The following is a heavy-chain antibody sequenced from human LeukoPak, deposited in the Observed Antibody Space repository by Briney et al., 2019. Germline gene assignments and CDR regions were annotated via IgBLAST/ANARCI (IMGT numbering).Heavy chain of an antibody. J-gene: IGHJ4*02. CDR1: GGTFSSYA. D-gene: IGHD2-2*02. CDR2: IIPIFGTA. V-gene: IGHV1-69*13. CDR3: ARDCSSTSCYTSWNLFDC. Sequence: ASVKVSCKASGGTFSSYAISWVRQAPGQGLEWMGGIIPIFGTANYAQKFQGRVTITADESTSTAYMELSSLRSEDTAVYYCARDCSSTSCYTSWNLFDCWGQGTLVTVSS.